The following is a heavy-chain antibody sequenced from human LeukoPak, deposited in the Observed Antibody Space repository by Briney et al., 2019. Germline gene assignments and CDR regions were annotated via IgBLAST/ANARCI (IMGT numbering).Heavy chain of an antibody. J-gene: IGHJ4*02. Sequence: ASVKVSCKASGYTFTGYYMHWVRQAPGQGLEWMGWINPNSGSTKYAQKFQGRVTMTRDTSISTAYMELSRLRSDDTAVYYCARDAALEMATIGDYWGQGTLVTVSS. V-gene: IGHV1-2*02. CDR3: ARDAALEMATIGDY. CDR1: GYTFTGYY. CDR2: INPNSGST. D-gene: IGHD5-24*01.